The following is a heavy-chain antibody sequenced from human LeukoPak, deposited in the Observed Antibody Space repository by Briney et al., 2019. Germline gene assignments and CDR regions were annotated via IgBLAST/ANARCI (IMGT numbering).Heavy chain of an antibody. V-gene: IGHV3-20*04. CDR3: ARRESSYQNYYYYYHMDV. J-gene: IGHJ6*03. CDR2: INWNGDST. CDR1: GFTFDDYG. Sequence: PGGSLRLSCAASGFTFDDYGMSWVRQAPGKGLEWVSDINWNGDSTGYADSVKGRFTISRDNAKNSLYLQMNSLRAEYTALYYCARRESSYQNYYYYYHMDVWGKGTTVTVSS. D-gene: IGHD3-16*02.